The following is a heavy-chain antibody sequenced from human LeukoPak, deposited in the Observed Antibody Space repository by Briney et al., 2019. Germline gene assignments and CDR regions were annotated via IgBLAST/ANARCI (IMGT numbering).Heavy chain of an antibody. CDR1: GDSINKYF. CDR2: IFHTGHT. V-gene: IGHV4-59*12. CDR3: ARGFYGAGSHFDY. Sequence: SETLSLTCTVSGDSINKYFWSWLRQPPGKGLEWIGYIFHTGHTSYNPSLKSRVTISVDMSENQLSLRLTSVTAADTAVYYCARGFYGAGSHFDYWGQGTLVTVSS. D-gene: IGHD3-10*01. J-gene: IGHJ4*02.